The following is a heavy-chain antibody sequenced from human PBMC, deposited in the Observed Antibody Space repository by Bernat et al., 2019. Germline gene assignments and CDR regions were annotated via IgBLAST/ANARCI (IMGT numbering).Heavy chain of an antibody. J-gene: IGHJ3*02. CDR1: GFTFSTSW. V-gene: IGHV3-7*01. CDR2: INIDGIQI. Sequence: EVHLVESGGGLVQPGGSLRLSCAASGFTFSTSWMAWVRQAPGTGLEWVANINIDGIQIYYVDPVRGRLTMSRDNAKNSLYLQMSSLRAEDTAVYYCARDPNYAALDIWGQGTMVTVSS. D-gene: IGHD5-24*01. CDR3: ARDPNYAALDI.